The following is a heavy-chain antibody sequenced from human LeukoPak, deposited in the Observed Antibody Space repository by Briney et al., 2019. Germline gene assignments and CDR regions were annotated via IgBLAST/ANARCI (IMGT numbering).Heavy chain of an antibody. CDR1: GFTFSSYA. CDR3: AADIAAASFDY. J-gene: IGHJ4*02. D-gene: IGHD6-13*01. V-gene: IGHV3-23*01. CDR2: ISGSGGST. Sequence: GGSLRLSCAASGFTFSSYAMSWVRQAPGKGLEWVSAISGSGGSTYYADSVKGRFTISRDNSKDTLYLQMNSLRAEDTAVYYCAADIAAASFDYWGQGTLVTVSS.